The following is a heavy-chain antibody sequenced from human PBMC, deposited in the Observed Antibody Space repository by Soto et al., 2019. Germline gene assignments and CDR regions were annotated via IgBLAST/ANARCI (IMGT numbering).Heavy chain of an antibody. CDR3: ARRVWDGYHGGYFDL. V-gene: IGHV1-69*01. CDR2: IIPIFGTA. CDR1: GGTFSSYA. Sequence: QVQLVQSGAEVKKPGSSVKVSCKASGGTFSSYAISWVRQAPGQGLEWMGGIIPIFGTANYAQKFQGRVTITADESTSTAYMELSSLRSEATAVYYCARRVWDGYHGGYFDLWGRGTLVTVSS. D-gene: IGHD5-12*01. J-gene: IGHJ2*01.